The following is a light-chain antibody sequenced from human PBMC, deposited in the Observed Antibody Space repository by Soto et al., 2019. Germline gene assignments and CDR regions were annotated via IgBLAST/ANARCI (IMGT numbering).Light chain of an antibody. CDR3: QQYDSSPLT. Sequence: EIVLTQSPGTLSLSPGERATLSCRASQSVSSSYLAWYQQKPGQAPRLLIYGASIRATGIPDRFSGSGSGTDFTLTISRLEPEDFAVYYCQQYDSSPLTFGGGTQVESK. CDR2: GAS. V-gene: IGKV3-20*01. CDR1: QSVSSSY. J-gene: IGKJ4*01.